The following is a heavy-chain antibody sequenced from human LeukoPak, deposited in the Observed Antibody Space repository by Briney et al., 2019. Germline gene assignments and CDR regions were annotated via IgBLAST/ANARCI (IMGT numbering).Heavy chain of an antibody. Sequence: GGSLRLSCAASGFAFSTYSMNWLRLAPGKGLEWVSSISPDSNYKYYVDSVKGRFTISRDNAKSSLYLQMNSLRAEDTAVYYCVRGGYRGLDYEYWGQGTLVTVSS. D-gene: IGHD5-12*01. V-gene: IGHV3-21*01. CDR2: ISPDSNYK. CDR1: GFAFSTYS. J-gene: IGHJ4*02. CDR3: VRGGYRGLDYEY.